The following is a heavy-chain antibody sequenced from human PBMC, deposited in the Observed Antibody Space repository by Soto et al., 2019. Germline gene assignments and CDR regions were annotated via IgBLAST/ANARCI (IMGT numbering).Heavy chain of an antibody. CDR2: ISGTGDTT. D-gene: IGHD2-2*01. CDR1: GFTFTNFA. CDR3: AKGYCSSTSCSFDY. J-gene: IGHJ4*02. Sequence: GWSLRLSCAASGFTFTNFAMNWVRQAPGKGLEWVSVISGTGDTTYNADSVKGRFTISRDNSMNTAFLQMNSLRAEDTALYYCAKGYCSSTSCSFDYWGQGTLVTVSS. V-gene: IGHV3-23*01.